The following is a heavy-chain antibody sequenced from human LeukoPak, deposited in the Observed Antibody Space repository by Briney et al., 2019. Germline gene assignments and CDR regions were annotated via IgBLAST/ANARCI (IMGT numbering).Heavy chain of an antibody. CDR3: AKGSSGSYYPFDY. J-gene: IGHJ4*02. D-gene: IGHD3-10*01. CDR1: GFTFSSYA. CDR2: ISGSGGST. V-gene: IGHV3-23*01. Sequence: GGSLRLSCAASGFTFSSYAMSWVRQAPGKGLEWVSAISGSGGSTYYADSVKGRFTISRDNSKNTLYLQINSLRAEDTAVYYCAKGSSGSYYPFDYWGQGTLVTVSS.